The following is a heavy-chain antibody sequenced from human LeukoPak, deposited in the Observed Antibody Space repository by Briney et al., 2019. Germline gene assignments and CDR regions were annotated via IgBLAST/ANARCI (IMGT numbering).Heavy chain of an antibody. Sequence: SETLSLTCTVSGGSISSYYWSWIRQPAGKGLEWIGRVYTSGSTDYNPSLKSRVTMSVDTSKNQFSLKLSSVTAADTAVYYCAGDRTAAAGNDYWGQGTLVTVSS. V-gene: IGHV4-4*07. D-gene: IGHD6-13*01. CDR1: GGSISSYY. J-gene: IGHJ4*02. CDR3: AGDRTAAAGNDY. CDR2: VYTSGST.